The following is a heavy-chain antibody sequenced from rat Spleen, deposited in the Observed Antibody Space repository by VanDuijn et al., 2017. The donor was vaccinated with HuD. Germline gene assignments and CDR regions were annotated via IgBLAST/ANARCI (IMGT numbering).Heavy chain of an antibody. CDR1: GFTFSNYG. CDR2: ISPSGGST. Sequence: EVQLVESGGGLVQPGRSLKLSCAASGFTFSNYGLHWIRQAPTKGLEWVASISPSGGSTYYRGSVKGRFTISRDNTKSTLYLQMDSLRSADTATYYCATEELGRGYFDYWGQGVMVTVSS. J-gene: IGHJ2*01. V-gene: IGHV5-19*01. CDR3: ATEELGRGYFDY. D-gene: IGHD4-3*01.